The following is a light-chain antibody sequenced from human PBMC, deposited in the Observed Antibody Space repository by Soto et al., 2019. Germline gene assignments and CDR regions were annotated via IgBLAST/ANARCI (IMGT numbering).Light chain of an antibody. V-gene: IGKV1-5*03. CDR3: QQYNSYSRT. J-gene: IGKJ1*01. CDR2: KAS. CDR1: QSISSW. Sequence: DIQMTQSPSTLSASVGDRVTITSRASQSISSWLAWYQQKPGKAPKLLIYKASSLESGVPSRFSGSGSGTEFTLTISSLQPDDFATYYCQQYNSYSRTFGQGTKVEI.